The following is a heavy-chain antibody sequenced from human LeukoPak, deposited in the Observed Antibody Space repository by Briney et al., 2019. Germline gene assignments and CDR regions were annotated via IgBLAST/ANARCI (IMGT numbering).Heavy chain of an antibody. D-gene: IGHD5-12*01. V-gene: IGHV3-64D*06. CDR1: GFTFRRYA. J-gene: IGHJ4*02. Sequence: PGGSPRHSCSASGFTFRRYAMHWVRQAPGKGLEYITGISSNGGNTDHADSVKGRFTISRDNSKSTLYLQMSSLRPEDTAVYYCIKDAGYSAYDSLDSWGQGTLVTVSS. CDR3: IKDAGYSAYDSLDS. CDR2: ISSNGGNT.